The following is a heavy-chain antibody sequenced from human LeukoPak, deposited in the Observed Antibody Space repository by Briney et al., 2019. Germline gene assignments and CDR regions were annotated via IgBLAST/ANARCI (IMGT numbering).Heavy chain of an antibody. D-gene: IGHD6-19*01. V-gene: IGHV4-34*01. J-gene: IGHJ4*02. CDR1: GGSFSGYY. Sequence: SETLSLTCAVYGGSFSGYYWSWIRQPPGKGLEWIGEINHSGSTNYNPSLKSRVTISVDTSKNQFSLKLSSVTAADTAVYYCARAQWPHYFDYWGQGTLVTVSS. CDR3: ARAQWPHYFDY. CDR2: INHSGST.